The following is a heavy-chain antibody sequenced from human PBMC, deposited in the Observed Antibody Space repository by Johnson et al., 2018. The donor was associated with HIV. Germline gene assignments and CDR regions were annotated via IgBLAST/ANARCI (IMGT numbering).Heavy chain of an antibody. CDR2: IGTAGDT. CDR1: GFTFSSYD. V-gene: IGHV3-13*01. J-gene: IGHJ3*02. CDR3: ARDRQSGGGDADAFDI. D-gene: IGHD3-16*01. Sequence: VQLVESGGGLVQPGGSLRLSCAASGFTFSSYDMHWVRQATGKGLEWVSAIGTAGDTYYPGSVKGRFTISRENAKNSLYLQMNSLRAEDTAVYYCARDRQSGGGDADAFDIWGQGTLVSVSS.